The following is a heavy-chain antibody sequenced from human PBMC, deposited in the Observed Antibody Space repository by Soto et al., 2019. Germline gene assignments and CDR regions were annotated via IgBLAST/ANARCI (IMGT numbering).Heavy chain of an antibody. CDR2: IIPILGIA. CDR1: GGTFSSYT. Sequence: SVKVSCKASGGTFSSYTISWVRQAPGQGLEWMGRIIPILGIANYAQKFQGRVTITADKSTSTASMELSSLRSEDTAVYYCARDDSGFSGSHYIYYFTYWGQGALVTVSS. CDR3: ARDDSGFSGSHYIYYFTY. V-gene: IGHV1-69*04. J-gene: IGHJ4*02. D-gene: IGHD1-26*01.